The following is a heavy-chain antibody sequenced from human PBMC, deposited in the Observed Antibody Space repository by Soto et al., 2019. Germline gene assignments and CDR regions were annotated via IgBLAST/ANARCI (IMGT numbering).Heavy chain of an antibody. CDR1: GYSFTSYW. CDR3: ARLDNSGYHLVDY. V-gene: IGHV5-51*01. Sequence: GGSLKISCKGSGYSFTSYWIGWVRQMPGKGLEWMGTIYPGDSETTYSPSFQGQVTISADKSIRTAHLQWTSLKASDTAMYYCARLDNSGYHLVDYWGQGTLVTVSS. CDR2: IYPGDSET. D-gene: IGHD3-22*01. J-gene: IGHJ4*02.